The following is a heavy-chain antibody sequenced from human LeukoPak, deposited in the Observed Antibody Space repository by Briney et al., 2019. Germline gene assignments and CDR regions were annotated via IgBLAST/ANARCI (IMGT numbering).Heavy chain of an antibody. CDR2: IYPGDSDT. V-gene: IGHV5-51*01. D-gene: IGHD3-22*01. CDR3: ARGGVSGYYLLNYFDY. CDR1: GYSFTSYC. Sequence: GESLKISCKGSGYSFTSYCIGWVRQMPGKGLEWMGIIYPGDSDTGYSPSFQGQVTISADKSISTAYLQWSSLKASDTAMYYCARGGVSGYYLLNYFDYWGQGTLVTVSS. J-gene: IGHJ4*02.